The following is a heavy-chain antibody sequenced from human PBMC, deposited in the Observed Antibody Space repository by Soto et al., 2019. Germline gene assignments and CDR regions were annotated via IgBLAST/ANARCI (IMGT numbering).Heavy chain of an antibody. J-gene: IGHJ5*02. D-gene: IGHD1-20*01. Sequence: ASVKVTFKASGYTFPGYYMHWVRQAPGQGLEWMGWINPNSGGTNYAQKFQGWVTMTRDTSISTAYMELSRLRSDDTAVYYCARNSINWNNNWFDPWGQGTLVTVSS. CDR1: GYTFPGYY. CDR2: INPNSGGT. CDR3: ARNSINWNNNWFDP. V-gene: IGHV1-2*04.